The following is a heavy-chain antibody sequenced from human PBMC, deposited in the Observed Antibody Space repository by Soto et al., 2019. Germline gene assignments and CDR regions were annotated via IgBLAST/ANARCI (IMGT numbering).Heavy chain of an antibody. CDR2: ISSSSSTI. J-gene: IGHJ5*02. CDR3: ARDAPPLAYYYDPNWFDP. CDR1: GFTFGSYS. V-gene: IGHV3-48*02. D-gene: IGHD3-22*01. Sequence: GGSLRLSCAASGFTFGSYSMNWVRQAPGKGLEWVSYISSSSSTIYYADSVKGRFTISRDNAKNSLYLQMNSLRDEDTAVYYCARDAPPLAYYYDPNWFDPWGQGTLVTVSS.